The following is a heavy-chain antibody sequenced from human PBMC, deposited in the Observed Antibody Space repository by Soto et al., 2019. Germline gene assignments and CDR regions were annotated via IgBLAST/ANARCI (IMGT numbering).Heavy chain of an antibody. Sequence: EVQLLESGGGLVQPGGPLRLSWAASGFTFSSYAMSWVRQAPGKGLEWVSAISGSGGSTYYADSVKGRFTISRDNSKNTLYLQMNSLRAEDTAVYYCAKGTSEAARRLIDYWGQGTLVTVSS. J-gene: IGHJ4*02. CDR3: AKGTSEAARRLIDY. D-gene: IGHD6-6*01. CDR1: GFTFSSYA. CDR2: ISGSGGST. V-gene: IGHV3-23*01.